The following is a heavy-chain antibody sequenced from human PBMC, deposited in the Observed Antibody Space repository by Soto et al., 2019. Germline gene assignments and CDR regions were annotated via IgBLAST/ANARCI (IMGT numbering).Heavy chain of an antibody. CDR3: XIPAVAGLDYGMDV. CDR2: IDYSGST. CDR1: GGSISSSSYY. Sequence: QLQLQESGPGLVKPSETLSLTCTVSGGSISSSSYYWGWIRQPPGKGLEWIGSIDYSGSTYYNPSLKSRGTISVDTSKNQFTLKLSSLTAADTAXYYXXIPAVAGLDYGMDVWGQGTTVTVSS. V-gene: IGHV4-39*01. J-gene: IGHJ6*02. D-gene: IGHD6-19*01.